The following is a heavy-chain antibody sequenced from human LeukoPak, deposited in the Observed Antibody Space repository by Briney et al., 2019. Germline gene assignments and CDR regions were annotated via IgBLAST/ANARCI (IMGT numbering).Heavy chain of an antibody. CDR1: GFIFRNYG. D-gene: IGHD3-10*01. CDR2: IRYDETEK. CDR3: AKYSYGSGTSFDP. J-gene: IGHJ5*02. V-gene: IGHV3-30*02. Sequence: GGSLRLSCAASGFIFRNYGMHWVRQAPGKGLEWLAFIRYDETEKQYADSVKGRFTISRDNAKNSLYMQMNSLRAEDTAVYYCAKYSYGSGTSFDPWGQGTLVTVSS.